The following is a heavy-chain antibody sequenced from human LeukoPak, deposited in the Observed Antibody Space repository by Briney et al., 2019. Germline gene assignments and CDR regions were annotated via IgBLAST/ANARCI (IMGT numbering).Heavy chain of an antibody. Sequence: PGGSLRLSCAASGFTFDDYAMHWVRQAPGKGLEWVSGISWNSGSIGYADSVKGRFTISRDNAKNSLYLQMNSLRAEDTALYYCAKDMVAVALQPHTFDYWGQGTLVTVSS. CDR2: ISWNSGSI. D-gene: IGHD6-19*01. CDR3: AKDMVAVALQPHTFDY. V-gene: IGHV3-9*01. J-gene: IGHJ4*02. CDR1: GFTFDDYA.